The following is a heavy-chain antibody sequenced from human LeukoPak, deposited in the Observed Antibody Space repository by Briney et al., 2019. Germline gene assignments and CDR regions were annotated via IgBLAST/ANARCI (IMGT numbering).Heavy chain of an antibody. CDR1: GGSISSGGYY. CDR3: ARFYDSSGWNLDY. CDR2: IYYSGST. J-gene: IGHJ4*02. V-gene: IGHV4-31*03. Sequence: SKTLSLTCTVSGGSISSGGYYWSWIRQHPGKGLEWIGYIYYSGSTYYNPSLKSRVTISVDTSKNQFSLKLSSVTAADTAVYYCARFYDSSGWNLDYWGQGTLVTVSS. D-gene: IGHD3-22*01.